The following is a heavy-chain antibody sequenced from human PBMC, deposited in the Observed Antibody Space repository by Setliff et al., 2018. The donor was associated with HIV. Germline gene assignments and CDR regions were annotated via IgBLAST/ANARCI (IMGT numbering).Heavy chain of an antibody. CDR2: IYYSGNT. Sequence: SETLSLTCTVSGGSIKSSSYYWGWIRQPPGKGLEWIGSIYYSGNTYYNPSLKSRVTISVDTSRNQFALKLSSVTTADTAIYYCAGSKGATRPSAEYFQNWGQGTLVTVSS. CDR1: GGSIKSSSYY. CDR3: AGSKGATRPSAEYFQN. J-gene: IGHJ1*01. V-gene: IGHV4-39*06. D-gene: IGHD1-26*01.